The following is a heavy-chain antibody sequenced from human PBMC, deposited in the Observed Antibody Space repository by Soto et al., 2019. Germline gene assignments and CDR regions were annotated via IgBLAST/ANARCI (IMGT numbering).Heavy chain of an antibody. V-gene: IGHV3-23*01. Sequence: PGGSLRLSCASSVFTFTNYAMTWVRQAPGKGLEWVSISSGSGSGGSTNYADSVKGRFTISRDNSKNTLYLQMNSLRVEDTAVYYCAKDRDDYRNYVFDYWGQGTLVTVSS. J-gene: IGHJ4*02. D-gene: IGHD4-4*01. CDR1: VFTFTNYA. CDR2: SSGSGSGGST. CDR3: AKDRDDYRNYVFDY.